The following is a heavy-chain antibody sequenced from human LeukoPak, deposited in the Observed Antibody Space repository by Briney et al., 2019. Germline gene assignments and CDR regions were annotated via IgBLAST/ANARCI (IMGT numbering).Heavy chain of an antibody. CDR1: GGSISGYY. CDR3: ARANYYDSSGYSYYFDY. V-gene: IGHV4-59*01. D-gene: IGHD3-22*01. CDR2: IYYSGST. J-gene: IGHJ4*02. Sequence: SETLSLTCTVSGGSISGYYWSWIRQPPGKGLEWIGYIYYSGSTNYNPSLKSRVTISVDTSKNQFSLKLSSVTAADTAVYYCARANYYDSSGYSYYFDYWGQGTLVTVSS.